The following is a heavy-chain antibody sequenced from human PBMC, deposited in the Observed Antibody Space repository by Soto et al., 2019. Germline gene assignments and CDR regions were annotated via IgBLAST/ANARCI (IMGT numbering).Heavy chain of an antibody. CDR3: ARTTMVRGVILDAFDI. V-gene: IGHV1-3*01. J-gene: IGHJ3*02. Sequence: ASVKVSCKASGYTFTSYAMHWVRQAPGQRLEWMGWINAGNGNTKYSQKFQGRVTITRDTSASTAYMELSSLRSEDTAVYYCARTTMVRGVILDAFDIWGQGTMVTVSS. CDR2: INAGNGNT. CDR1: GYTFTSYA. D-gene: IGHD3-10*01.